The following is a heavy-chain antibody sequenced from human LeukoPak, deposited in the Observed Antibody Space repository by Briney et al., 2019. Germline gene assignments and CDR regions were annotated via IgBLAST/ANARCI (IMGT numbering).Heavy chain of an antibody. CDR3: ARGSGGDY. J-gene: IGHJ4*02. CDR1: GGSISSGSYY. Sequence: SQTLSLTCTVSGGSISSGSYYWSWIRQPAGKGLDWIVRIYTSGSTNYNPSLKSRVTISVHTSKNQFSLKLSSVTAADTAVYYCARGSGGDYWGQGTLVTVSS. CDR2: IYTSGST. V-gene: IGHV4-61*02. D-gene: IGHD1-14*01.